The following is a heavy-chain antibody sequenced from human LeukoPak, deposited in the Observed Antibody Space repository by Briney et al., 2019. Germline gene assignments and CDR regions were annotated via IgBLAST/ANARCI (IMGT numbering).Heavy chain of an antibody. CDR3: ARDANYHVNSDYYDAFDI. D-gene: IGHD3-22*01. V-gene: IGHV3-48*04. CDR1: GFTFDSYS. Sequence: GESLRLSCATSGFTFDSYSMHWVRQAPGKGLEWVSDISSNSGIKSYADSVKGRFTISRDNAKNSLYLQMNSLRAEDTAVYYCARDANYHVNSDYYDAFDIWGQGTMVTVSS. J-gene: IGHJ3*02. CDR2: ISSNSGIK.